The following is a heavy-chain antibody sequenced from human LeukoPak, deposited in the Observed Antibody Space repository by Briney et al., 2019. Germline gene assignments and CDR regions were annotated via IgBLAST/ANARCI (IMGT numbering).Heavy chain of an antibody. D-gene: IGHD3-22*01. CDR3: ARDRRGYYDSSGYFDY. J-gene: IGHJ4*02. V-gene: IGHV4-59*01. CDR1: GGSFSGYY. CDR2: IDYSGST. Sequence: PSETLSLTCAVYGGSFSGYYWSWIRQPPGKGLEWIAYIDYSGSTKYNPSLKSRVTIILDTSKNQFSLKLSSVTAADTAVYYCARDRRGYYDSSGYFDYWGQGTLVTVSS.